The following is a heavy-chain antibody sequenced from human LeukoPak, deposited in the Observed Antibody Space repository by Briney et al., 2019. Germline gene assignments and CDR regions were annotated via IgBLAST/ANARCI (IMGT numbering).Heavy chain of an antibody. J-gene: IGHJ4*02. CDR1: GFTVSSNY. Sequence: GSLRLSCAASGFTVSSNYMSWVRQAPGKGLEWVSVISGSGDNTYYADSVKGRFTISRDNSKNMLYLQMNSLRAEDTAVYYCAKWKYSNSGIDDYWGQGTLVTVSS. CDR2: ISGSGDNT. V-gene: IGHV3-23*01. CDR3: AKWKYSNSGIDDY. D-gene: IGHD6-6*01.